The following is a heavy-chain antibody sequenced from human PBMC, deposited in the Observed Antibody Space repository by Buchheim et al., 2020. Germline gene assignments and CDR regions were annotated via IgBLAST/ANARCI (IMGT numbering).Heavy chain of an antibody. CDR1: GFTFSSYS. V-gene: IGHV3-48*01. CDR3: ARDLVVVVPADQGNYYYYGMDV. Sequence: EVQLVESGGGLVQPGGSLRLSCAASGFTFSSYSMNWVRQAPGKGLEWVSYISSSSSTIYYADSVKGRFTISRDNAKNSLYLQMNSLRAEDTAVYYCARDLVVVVPADQGNYYYYGMDVWGQGTT. D-gene: IGHD2-2*01. CDR2: ISSSSSTI. J-gene: IGHJ6*02.